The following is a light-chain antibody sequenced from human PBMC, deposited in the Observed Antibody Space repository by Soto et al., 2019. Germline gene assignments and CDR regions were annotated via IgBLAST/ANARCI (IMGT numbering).Light chain of an antibody. CDR2: AAT. V-gene: IGKV1-39*01. CDR3: QQSHNTPYT. J-gene: IGKJ2*01. CDR1: QSVNTY. Sequence: DIQMTQSPSSLSASLGDRVTITCRASQSVNTYLNWYQKRQGKAPKLLIYAATSLQSGVPPRFSGSGSGTDVNLTIIGLQPEDFATYYCQQSHNTPYTFGLGTMLEVK.